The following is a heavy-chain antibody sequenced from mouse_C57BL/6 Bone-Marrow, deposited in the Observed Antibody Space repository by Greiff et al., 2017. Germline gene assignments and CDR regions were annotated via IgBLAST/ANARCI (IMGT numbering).Heavy chain of an antibody. Sequence: EVQLQQSGPELVKPGASVKISCKASGYTFTDYYMNWVKQSHGKSLEWIGDINPNNGGTSYNQKFKGKATLTVDKSSSTAYMELRSLTSEDSAVYYCARSGWLLPLYYFDYWGQGTTLTVSS. CDR1: GYTFTDYY. J-gene: IGHJ2*01. V-gene: IGHV1-26*01. CDR2: INPNNGGT. CDR3: ARSGWLLPLYYFDY. D-gene: IGHD2-3*01.